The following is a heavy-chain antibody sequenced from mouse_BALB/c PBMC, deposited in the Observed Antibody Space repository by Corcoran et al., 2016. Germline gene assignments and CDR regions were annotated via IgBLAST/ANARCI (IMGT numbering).Heavy chain of an antibody. D-gene: IGHD2-4*01. V-gene: IGHV1-18*01. CDR3: ARSDGITTSMDY. J-gene: IGHJ4*01. Sequence: EVLLQQSGPELVKPGASVKIPCKASGYTFTDYNMDWVKQSHGKSLEWIGDINPNNGGTIYNQKFKGKATLTVDKSSSTAYMELRSLTSEDTAVYYCARSDGITTSMDYWGQGTSVTVSS. CDR2: INPNNGGT. CDR1: GYTFTDYN.